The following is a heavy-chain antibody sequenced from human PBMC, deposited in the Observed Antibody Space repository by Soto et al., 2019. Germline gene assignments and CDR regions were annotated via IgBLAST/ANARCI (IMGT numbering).Heavy chain of an antibody. CDR2: INPSGGST. CDR3: ATDGRRYSRTGFFDY. V-gene: IGHV1-46*01. D-gene: IGHD1-26*01. J-gene: IGHJ4*02. CDR1: GYTFTSYY. Sequence: ASVKVSCKASGYTFTSYYMHWVRQAPGQGLEWMGIINPSGGSTSYAQKFQGRVTMTEDTSTDTAYMELSSLRSEDTAVYYCATDGRRYSRTGFFDYWGQGTLVTVSS.